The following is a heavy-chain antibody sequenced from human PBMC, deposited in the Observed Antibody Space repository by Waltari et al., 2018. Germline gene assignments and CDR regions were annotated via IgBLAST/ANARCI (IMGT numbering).Heavy chain of an antibody. Sequence: ASVKVSCKASGYTFTSYDINWVRQATGQGLEWMGWMNPNSGNTGYAQKFQGRVTITRNTSISTAYMELSSLRSEDTAVYYCASKYDFWSGYYTGAFDIWGQGTMVTVSS. D-gene: IGHD3-3*01. CDR1: GYTFTSYD. CDR2: MNPNSGNT. V-gene: IGHV1-8*03. CDR3: ASKYDFWSGYYTGAFDI. J-gene: IGHJ3*02.